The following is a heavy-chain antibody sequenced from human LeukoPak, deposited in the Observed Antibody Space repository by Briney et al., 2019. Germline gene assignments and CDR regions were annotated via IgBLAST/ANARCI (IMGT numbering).Heavy chain of an antibody. CDR3: ARGWYYYGMDV. V-gene: IGHV4-34*01. CDR1: GFTFSSYS. J-gene: IGHJ6*02. CDR2: INHSGST. Sequence: GSLRLSCAASGFTFSSYSMNWVRQPPGKGLEWIGEINHSGSTNYNPSLKSRVTISVDTSKNQFSLKLSSVTAADTAVYYCARGWYYYGMDVWGQGTTVTVSS.